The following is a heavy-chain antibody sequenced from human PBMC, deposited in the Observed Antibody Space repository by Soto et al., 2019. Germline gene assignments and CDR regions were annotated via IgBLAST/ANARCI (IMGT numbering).Heavy chain of an antibody. V-gene: IGHV3-48*02. D-gene: IGHD3-3*01. Sequence: GGSLRLSCAASGFIFSSYAMSWVRQAPGKGLEWVSYISSSSSTIYYADSVKGRFTISRDNAKNSLYLQMNSLRDEDTAVYYCARDLLRFLEWLSSPTDAFDIWGQGTMVTVS. CDR3: ARDLLRFLEWLSSPTDAFDI. J-gene: IGHJ3*02. CDR1: GFIFSSYA. CDR2: ISSSSSTI.